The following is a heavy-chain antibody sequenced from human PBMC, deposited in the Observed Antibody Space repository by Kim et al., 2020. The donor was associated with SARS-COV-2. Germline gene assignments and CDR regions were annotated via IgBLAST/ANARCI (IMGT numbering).Heavy chain of an antibody. CDR3: ARHLRPSITMIVVDGALGIDD. Sequence: GESLKISCKGSGYSFTSYWISWVRQMPGKGLEWMGRIDPSDSYTNYSPSFQGHVTISADKSISTAYLQWSSLKASDTAMYYCARHLRPSITMIVVDGALGIDDWGQGTLVTVSS. J-gene: IGHJ4*02. CDR1: GYSFTSYW. V-gene: IGHV5-10-1*01. D-gene: IGHD3-22*01. CDR2: IDPSDSYT.